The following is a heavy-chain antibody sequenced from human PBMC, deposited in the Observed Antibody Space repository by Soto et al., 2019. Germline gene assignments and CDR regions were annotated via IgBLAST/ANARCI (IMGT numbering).Heavy chain of an antibody. D-gene: IGHD1-26*01. J-gene: IGHJ6*02. Sequence: QVQLVQSGAEVKKPGSSVKVSCKASGATFSTYAFSWVRQAPGQGLEWMGMIIPIFGTTNYAQQFQGRVTLTADESTNTAYMELSSLRSGDTAVYYCAREIQQLIYSWEGDYYGMDVWGQGTTVTVSS. CDR1: GATFSTYA. CDR3: AREIQQLIYSWEGDYYGMDV. V-gene: IGHV1-69*18. CDR2: IIPIFGTT.